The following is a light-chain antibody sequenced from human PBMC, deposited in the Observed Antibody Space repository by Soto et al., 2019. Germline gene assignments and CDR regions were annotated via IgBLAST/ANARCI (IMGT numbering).Light chain of an antibody. CDR1: SSDVGGHNY. CDR2: EVS. Sequence: QSVLTQPPSASGSPGQSVTISCTGTSSDVGGHNYVSWYQQHPGKAPKLMIYEVSKRPSGVPDRFSGSKSDNTASLTVSGLQAEDEADYHCSSYAGNNAYVFGTGTKAPS. CDR3: SSYAGNNAYV. V-gene: IGLV2-8*01. J-gene: IGLJ1*01.